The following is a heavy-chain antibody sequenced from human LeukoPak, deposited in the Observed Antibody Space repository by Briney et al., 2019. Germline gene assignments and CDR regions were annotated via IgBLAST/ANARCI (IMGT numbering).Heavy chain of an antibody. Sequence: GGSLRLSCAASGFTFSIYSMNWVRQAPGKGLEWVSSISSSSSYIYYADSVEGRFTISRDNAKNSLYLQMNSLRAEDTAVYYCASPNPRIAARPYYYYYMDVWGKGTTVTVSS. V-gene: IGHV3-21*01. D-gene: IGHD6-6*01. CDR1: GFTFSIYS. J-gene: IGHJ6*03. CDR3: ASPNPRIAARPYYYYYMDV. CDR2: ISSSSSYI.